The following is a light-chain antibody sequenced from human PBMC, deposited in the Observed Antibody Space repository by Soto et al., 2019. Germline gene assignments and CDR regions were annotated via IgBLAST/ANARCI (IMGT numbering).Light chain of an antibody. CDR3: QQYNSYRT. J-gene: IGKJ1*01. V-gene: IGKV1-5*01. Sequence: DIQMTQSPSTLSASVGDRVTITCRARQTISIWLAWYQQKPGKAPKLLIYDASILESGVPSRFSGSGSGTEFTITISSLQPDDFATYYCQQYNSYRTFGQGTRWIS. CDR2: DAS. CDR1: QTISIW.